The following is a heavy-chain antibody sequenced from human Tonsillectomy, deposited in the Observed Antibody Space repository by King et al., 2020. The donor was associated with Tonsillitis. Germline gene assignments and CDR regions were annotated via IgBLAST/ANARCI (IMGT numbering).Heavy chain of an antibody. Sequence: VQLVESGGGLVQPGGSLRLSCAASGFTFSSYEMNWVRQAPGKGLEWVSYISSSGSTIYYADSVKGRFTISRDNAKNSLYLQMNSLRAEDTAVYYCARDGGLLGFGESPNWFDPWGQGTLVTVSS. CDR1: GFTFSSYE. D-gene: IGHD3-10*01. CDR2: ISSSGSTI. CDR3: ARDGGLLGFGESPNWFDP. J-gene: IGHJ5*02. V-gene: IGHV3-48*03.